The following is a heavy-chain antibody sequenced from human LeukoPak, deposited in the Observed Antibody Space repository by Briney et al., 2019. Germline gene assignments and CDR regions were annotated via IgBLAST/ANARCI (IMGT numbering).Heavy chain of an antibody. CDR1: GFSFSIYS. J-gene: IGHJ4*02. Sequence: GGSLRLSCAASGFSFSIYSMNWVRQAPGKGLEWVSSISVSSSYTYYADAVKGRFTISRDNAKNSLYLQMNSLRAEDTAVYYCARGDRLGYCTNGVCYPTDYWGQGTLVTVSS. D-gene: IGHD2-8*01. CDR2: ISVSSSYT. CDR3: ARGDRLGYCTNGVCYPTDY. V-gene: IGHV3-21*01.